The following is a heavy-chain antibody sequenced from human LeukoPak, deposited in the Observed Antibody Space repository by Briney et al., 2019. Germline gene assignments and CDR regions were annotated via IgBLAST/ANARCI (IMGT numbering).Heavy chain of an antibody. CDR2: INPSGGST. V-gene: IGHV1-46*01. CDR1: GYTFTSYY. D-gene: IGHD5-12*01. CDR3: ARDGNGGYAGY. Sequence: GASVKVSCKASGYTFTSYYMHWVRQAPGQGLEWMGIINPSGGSTSYAQKFQGRVTMTRDTSTSTVYMELSSLRSEDTAVCYCARDGNGGYAGYWGQGTLVTVSS. J-gene: IGHJ4*02.